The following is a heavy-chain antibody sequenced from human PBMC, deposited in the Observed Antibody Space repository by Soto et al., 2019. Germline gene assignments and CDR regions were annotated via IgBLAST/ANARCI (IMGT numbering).Heavy chain of an antibody. Sequence: QVQLVQSGAEVKKPGASVKVSCKASGYIFTNYYIHWVRQAPGQGLEWMAIINPLPTSGSTNYAQKFQGRVTVTRDTSKSTVYLELSSRRSDDTAVYYCSRDLAAAAYWGQGTLVNVSS. D-gene: IGHD6-13*01. CDR2: INPLPTSGST. CDR1: GYIFTNYY. CDR3: SRDLAAAAY. V-gene: IGHV1-46*01. J-gene: IGHJ4*02.